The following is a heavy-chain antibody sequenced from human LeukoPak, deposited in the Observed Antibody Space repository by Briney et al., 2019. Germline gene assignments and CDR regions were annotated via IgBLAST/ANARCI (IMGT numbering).Heavy chain of an antibody. J-gene: IGHJ4*02. V-gene: IGHV3-23*01. CDR2: ISGSGGST. CDR1: GFTFSSYA. CDR3: ATVPPYCSSTSCYFVY. D-gene: IGHD2-2*01. Sequence: GGSLRLSCAASGFTFSSYAMSWVRQAPGKGLEWVSAISGSGGSTYYADSVKGRFTISRDNSKNTLYLQMNSLRAEDTAVYYCATVPPYCSSTSCYFVYWGLGTLVTVSS.